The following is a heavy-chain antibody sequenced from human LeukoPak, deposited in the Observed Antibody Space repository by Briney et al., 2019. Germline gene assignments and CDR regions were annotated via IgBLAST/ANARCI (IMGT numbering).Heavy chain of an antibody. Sequence: GASVKVSCKASGYTFTGYYMHWVRQAPGRGLEWMGWINPKSGGTNYAQNFQGRVTMTRDTSINTAYMELSRLRSDDTAVYYCAARESEVNDYWGQGTLVTVSS. CDR2: INPKSGGT. V-gene: IGHV1-2*02. CDR3: AARESEVNDY. J-gene: IGHJ4*02. D-gene: IGHD3-22*01. CDR1: GYTFTGYY.